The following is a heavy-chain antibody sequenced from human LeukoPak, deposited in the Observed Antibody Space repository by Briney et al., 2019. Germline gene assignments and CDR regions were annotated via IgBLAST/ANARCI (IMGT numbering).Heavy chain of an antibody. Sequence: SETLSLTCAVSGGSISSSNWWSWVRQPPGKGLEWIGEIYHSGSTNYNPSLKSRVTISVDKSKNQFSLKLSSVTAADTAVYYCARVYYDSSGYSPLDYWGQGTLVTVSS. CDR3: ARVYYDSSGYSPLDY. CDR2: IYHSGST. J-gene: IGHJ4*02. CDR1: GGSISSSNW. V-gene: IGHV4-4*02. D-gene: IGHD3-22*01.